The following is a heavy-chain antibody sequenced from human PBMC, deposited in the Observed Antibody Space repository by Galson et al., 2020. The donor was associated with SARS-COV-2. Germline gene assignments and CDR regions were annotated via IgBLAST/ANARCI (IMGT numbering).Heavy chain of an antibody. Sequence: GGSLRLSCAASGFTFSSYGMHWVRQAPGKGREWVAVIWYDGSNKYYADSVKGRFTIARDNSKNTLYLQMNSLRAEDTAVYYCARGMHQGRDSSGWDNDAFDIWGQGTMVTVSS. CDR1: GFTFSSYG. CDR2: IWYDGSNK. V-gene: IGHV3-33*01. D-gene: IGHD6-19*01. CDR3: ARGMHQGRDSSGWDNDAFDI. J-gene: IGHJ3*02.